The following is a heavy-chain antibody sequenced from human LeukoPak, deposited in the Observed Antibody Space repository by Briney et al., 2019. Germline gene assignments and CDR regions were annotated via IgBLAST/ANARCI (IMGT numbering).Heavy chain of an antibody. D-gene: IGHD6-13*01. Sequence: PSETLSLTCAVYGGSFSGYYWSWIRQPPGKGLEWIGEINHSGSTNYNPSLKSRVTISADTSKNQFSLKLSSVTAADTAVYYCAAFPEAAAPGYDYWGQGTLVTASS. J-gene: IGHJ4*02. CDR1: GGSFSGYY. CDR3: AAFPEAAAPGYDY. CDR2: INHSGST. V-gene: IGHV4-34*01.